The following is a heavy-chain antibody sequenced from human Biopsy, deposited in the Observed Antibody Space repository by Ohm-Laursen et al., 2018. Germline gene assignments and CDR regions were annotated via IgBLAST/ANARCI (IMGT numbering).Heavy chain of an antibody. CDR3: ARDLLEWSLPS. CDR1: GDAFLGYY. Sequence: SVTVSCKASGDAFLGYYLHWVRQAPGQGLEWMGSIYPNSGDTDFAQRFQGRVGMTRDTSVSTAYLELSSLRSDDTAIYYCARDLLEWSLPSWGQGTLVTVSS. CDR2: IYPNSGDT. J-gene: IGHJ4*02. V-gene: IGHV1-2*02. D-gene: IGHD3-3*01.